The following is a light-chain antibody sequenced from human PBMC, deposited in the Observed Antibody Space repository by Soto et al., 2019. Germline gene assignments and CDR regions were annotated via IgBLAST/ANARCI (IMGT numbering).Light chain of an antibody. CDR1: HSVNGNY. CDR2: AAS. Sequence: VLTQSPGTLSLSPEEGASLSCRASHSVNGNYLAWYQQKPGLAPRLLIYAASTRASGIPDRFNGSGSGTDFSLTITRLEPEDFAVYSCQQYGSSPLTSAGRTKVDIK. V-gene: IGKV3-20*01. J-gene: IGKJ4*01. CDR3: QQYGSSPLT.